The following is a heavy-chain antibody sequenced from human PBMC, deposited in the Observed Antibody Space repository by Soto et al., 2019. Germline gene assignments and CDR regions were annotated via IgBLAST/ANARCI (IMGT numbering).Heavy chain of an antibody. Sequence: SVKVSCKASGGTFSSYAISWVRQAPGQGLEWMGGIIPIFGTANYAQKFQGRVTITADESTSTAYMELSSLRSEDTAVYYCARDNVLGPTRYYNGMAFWGQWPSVTGTS. J-gene: IGHJ6*02. CDR1: GGTFSSYA. D-gene: IGHD2-8*01. V-gene: IGHV1-69*13. CDR3: ARDNVLGPTRYYNGMAF. CDR2: IIPIFGTA.